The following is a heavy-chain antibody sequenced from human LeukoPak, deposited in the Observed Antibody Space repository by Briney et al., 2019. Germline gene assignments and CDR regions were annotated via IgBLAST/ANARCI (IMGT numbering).Heavy chain of an antibody. J-gene: IGHJ3*02. CDR3: ARAGVGAKDDAFDI. Sequence: PGGSLRLSCAASGFTFSSYSMNWVRQAPGKGLEWVSSISSSSSYIYYADSVKGRFTISRDNAKNSLYLQMNSLRAEDTAVYYCARAGVGAKDDAFDIWGQGTMVTVSS. CDR2: ISSSSSYI. V-gene: IGHV3-21*01. CDR1: GFTFSSYS. D-gene: IGHD1-26*01.